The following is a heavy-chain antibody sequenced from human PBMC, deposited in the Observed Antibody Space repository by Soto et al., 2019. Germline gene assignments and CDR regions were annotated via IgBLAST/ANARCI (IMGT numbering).Heavy chain of an antibody. CDR3: ARNILGGTTDY. CDR1: GGTFSSYT. Sequence: SVKVSCKASGGTFSSYTISWVRQSPGQGLEWMGRIIPILGIANYAQKFQGRVTITADKSTSTAYMELSSLRSEDTAVYYCARNILGGTTDYWGPGTLVTVSS. J-gene: IGHJ4*02. V-gene: IGHV1-69*02. D-gene: IGHD1-7*01. CDR2: IIPILGIA.